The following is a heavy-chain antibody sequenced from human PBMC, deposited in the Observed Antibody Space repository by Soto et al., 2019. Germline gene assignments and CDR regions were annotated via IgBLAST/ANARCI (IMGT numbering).Heavy chain of an antibody. CDR1: GFTFSSYA. CDR2: ISGSGGST. J-gene: IGHJ5*02. D-gene: IGHD6-19*01. Sequence: GGSLRLSCAGSGFTFSSYAMSWVRQAPGKGLEGVSVISGSGGSTYYADSVKGRFTISRDNSKNTLYLQMNSLRAEDTAVYYCAKMSGRVAVAARGFDPWGQGTLVTVSS. V-gene: IGHV3-23*01. CDR3: AKMSGRVAVAARGFDP.